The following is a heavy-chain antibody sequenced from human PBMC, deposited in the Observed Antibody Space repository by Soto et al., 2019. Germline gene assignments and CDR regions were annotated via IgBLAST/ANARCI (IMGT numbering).Heavy chain of an antibody. J-gene: IGHJ4*02. CDR1: GFTFSSYA. CDR3: AKHRFTGAPFFLDY. V-gene: IGHV3-23*01. CDR2: LSGSGGST. Sequence: GGSLRLSCAASGFTFSSYAMSWVRQAPGKGLEWVSTLSGSGGSTYYADSVKGQFTIARDNSKNTLYLQMNSLRAEDTAVYYCAKHRFTGAPFFLDYWGQGTLVTVSS. D-gene: IGHD7-27*01.